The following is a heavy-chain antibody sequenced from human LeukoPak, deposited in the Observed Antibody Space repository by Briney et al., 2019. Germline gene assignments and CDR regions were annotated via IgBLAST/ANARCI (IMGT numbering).Heavy chain of an antibody. CDR2: ISAYNGNT. CDR3: ARGVTAMVPYYFDY. Sequence: ASVKVSCKASGYTFSSYAMNWVRQAPGQGLEWMGWISAYNGNTNYAQKLQGRVTMTTDTSTSTAYMELRSLRSDDTAVYYCARGVTAMVPYYFDYWGQGTLVTVSS. J-gene: IGHJ4*02. V-gene: IGHV1-18*01. CDR1: GYTFSSYA. D-gene: IGHD5-18*01.